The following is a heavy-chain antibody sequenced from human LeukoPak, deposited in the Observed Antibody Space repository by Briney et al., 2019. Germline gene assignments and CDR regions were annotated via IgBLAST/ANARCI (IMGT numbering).Heavy chain of an antibody. CDR2: ISSSGSTI. CDR3: ARDPGDYDSSGMDV. J-gene: IGHJ6*02. Sequence: GGSLRLSCAASGFTFSSYEMNWGRQAPGKGLEWVSYISSSGSTIYYADSVKGRFTISRDNAKNSLYLQMNSLRAEDTAVYYCARDPGDYDSSGMDVWGQGTTVTVSS. V-gene: IGHV3-48*03. D-gene: IGHD3-22*01. CDR1: GFTFSSYE.